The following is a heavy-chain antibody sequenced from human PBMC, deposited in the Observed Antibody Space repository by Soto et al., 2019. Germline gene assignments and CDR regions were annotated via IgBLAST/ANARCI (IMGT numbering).Heavy chain of an antibody. CDR1: ETTLSAWL. J-gene: IGHJ5*02. CDR3: AGHHGRAGLGT. V-gene: IGHV1-3*01. Sequence: ASVKVSCRASETTLSAWLVLLLQHVHGQGLEWMGWHNGYNGQTEYSQKLQGRVTITRETYGKTAYLELRSLTSEDTAVYYCAGHHGRAGLGTWGKGTLVTVSS. CDR2: HNGYNGQT.